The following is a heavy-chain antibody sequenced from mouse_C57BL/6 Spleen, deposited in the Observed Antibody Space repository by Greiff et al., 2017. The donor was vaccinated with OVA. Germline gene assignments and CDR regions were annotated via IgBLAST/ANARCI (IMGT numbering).Heavy chain of an antibody. CDR3: ASSDGYYSHWYFDV. D-gene: IGHD2-3*01. CDR1: GYTFTDYN. V-gene: IGHV1-22*01. Sequence: VHVKQSGPELVKPGASVKMSCKASGYTFTDYNMHWVKQSHGKSLEWIGYINPNNGGTSYNQKFKGKATLTVNKSSSTAYMELRSLTSEDSAVYYCASSDGYYSHWYFDVWGTGTTVTVSS. J-gene: IGHJ1*03. CDR2: INPNNGGT.